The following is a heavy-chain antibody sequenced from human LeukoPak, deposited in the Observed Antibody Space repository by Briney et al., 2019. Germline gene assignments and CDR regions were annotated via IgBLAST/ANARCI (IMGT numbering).Heavy chain of an antibody. V-gene: IGHV3-11*01. J-gene: IGHJ5*02. CDR2: ISSSGSTI. CDR1: GFTFSDYY. D-gene: IGHD3-9*01. CDR3: ARDRHYDILTNWFDP. Sequence: GGSLRLSCAASGFTFSDYYMSWIRQAPEKGLEWVSYISSSGSTIYYADSVKGRFTISRDNAKNSLYLQMNSLRAEDTAVYYCARDRHYDILTNWFDPWGQGTLVTVSS.